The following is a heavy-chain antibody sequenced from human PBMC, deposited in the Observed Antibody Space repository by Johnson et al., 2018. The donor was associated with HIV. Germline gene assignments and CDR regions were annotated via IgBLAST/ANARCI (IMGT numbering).Heavy chain of an antibody. CDR1: GFTFSSYA. Sequence: QVQLVESGGGLVQPGRSLRLSCAASGFTFSSYAMHWVRQAPGKGLEWVAVISFDAINKYYVDAVKGRFSISRDNGKNSLYLQMNSLRAEDTAVYYCARSFRDYEEDTFDIWGQGTMVTVSS. V-gene: IGHV3-30*04. D-gene: IGHD4-17*01. J-gene: IGHJ3*02. CDR3: ARSFRDYEEDTFDI. CDR2: ISFDAINK.